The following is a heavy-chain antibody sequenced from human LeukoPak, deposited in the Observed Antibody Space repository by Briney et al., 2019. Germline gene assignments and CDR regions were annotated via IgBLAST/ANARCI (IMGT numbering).Heavy chain of an antibody. CDR2: INHSGST. Sequence: SETLSLTCAVYGGSFSGYYWNWIRQPPGKGLEWIGEINHSGSTNYNPSLKSRVTISVDTSKNQFSLKLSSVTAADTAVYYCARGYCSGGSCYSREFDYWGQGTLVTVSS. CDR1: GGSFSGYY. CDR3: ARGYCSGGSCYSREFDY. J-gene: IGHJ4*02. D-gene: IGHD2-15*01. V-gene: IGHV4-34*01.